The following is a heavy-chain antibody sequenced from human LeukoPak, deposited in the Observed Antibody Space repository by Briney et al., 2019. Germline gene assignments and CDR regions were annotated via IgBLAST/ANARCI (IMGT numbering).Heavy chain of an antibody. CDR2: ISGSGGST. Sequence: GRSLRPSCAPSGFTFSSYAMGWVRQPPGKGLGWVSAISGSGGSTYYADSVKGRFTISRDNSKNTLYLQMNSLRAEDTAVYYCAKAMVRGVYYFDYWGQGTLVTVSS. J-gene: IGHJ4*02. CDR3: AKAMVRGVYYFDY. V-gene: IGHV3-23*01. CDR1: GFTFSSYA. D-gene: IGHD3-10*01.